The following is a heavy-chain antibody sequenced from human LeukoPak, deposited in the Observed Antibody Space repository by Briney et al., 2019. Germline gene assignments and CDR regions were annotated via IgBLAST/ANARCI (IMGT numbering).Heavy chain of an antibody. CDR1: GFTFSSYE. Sequence: QPGGSLRLSCAASGFTFSSYEMNWVRQAPGKGLEWVSYISSSGSTIYYADSVKGRFTISRDNAKNSLYLQMNSLGAEDTAVYYCARGGVYSSGWYSLMGPIFDYWGQGTLVTVSS. CDR3: ARGGVYSSGWYSLMGPIFDY. CDR2: ISSSGSTI. J-gene: IGHJ4*02. V-gene: IGHV3-48*03. D-gene: IGHD6-19*01.